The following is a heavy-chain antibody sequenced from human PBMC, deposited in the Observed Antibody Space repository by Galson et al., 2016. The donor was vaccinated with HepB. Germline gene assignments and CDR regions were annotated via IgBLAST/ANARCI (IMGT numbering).Heavy chain of an antibody. V-gene: IGHV3-23*01. CDR3: AKDRGYFGSAFDY. Sequence: SLRLSCAASGGSFDRYTMNWVRQAPGKGLEWVSGISANGHVTHYADSVKGRFTISRDNSENTLYLQMNRLRAEDTALYYCAKDRGYFGSAFDYWGQGTLVTVSS. D-gene: IGHD2/OR15-2a*01. CDR1: GGSFDRYT. CDR2: ISANGHVT. J-gene: IGHJ4*02.